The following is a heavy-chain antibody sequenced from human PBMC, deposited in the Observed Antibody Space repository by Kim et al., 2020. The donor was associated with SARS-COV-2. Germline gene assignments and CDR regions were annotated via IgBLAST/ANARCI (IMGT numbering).Heavy chain of an antibody. Sequence: YADSVKGRFTISRDNAKNSLYLQMNSLRAEDTAVYYCARGGPPPGIAPHYWGQGTLVTVSS. CDR3: ARGGPPPGIAPHY. J-gene: IGHJ4*02. V-gene: IGHV3-21*01. D-gene: IGHD6-13*01.